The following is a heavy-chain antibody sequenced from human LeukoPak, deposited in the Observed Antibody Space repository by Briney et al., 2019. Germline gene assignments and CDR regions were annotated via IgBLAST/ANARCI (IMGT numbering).Heavy chain of an antibody. V-gene: IGHV3-23*01. Sequence: PGGSLRLSCETSGLTFTSYIMHWVRQAPGKGLEWVSAISGSGGSTYYADSVKGRFTISRDNSKNTLYLQMSSLRAEDTAVYYCANVYGGTSFTAQNIDYWGQGTLVTVSS. CDR1: GLTFTSYI. D-gene: IGHD4-23*01. CDR2: ISGSGGST. CDR3: ANVYGGTSFTAQNIDY. J-gene: IGHJ4*02.